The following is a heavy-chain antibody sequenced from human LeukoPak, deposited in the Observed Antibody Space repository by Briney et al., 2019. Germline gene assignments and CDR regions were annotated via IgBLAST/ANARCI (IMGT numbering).Heavy chain of an antibody. CDR3: ARATGGYGDLDY. V-gene: IGHV4-59*01. D-gene: IGHD4-17*01. J-gene: IGHJ4*02. Sequence: SETLSLTCTVSGGSISSYYWGWIRQPPGKGLEWIGYIYYSGSTNYNPSLKSRVTISVDTSKNQFSLKLSSVTAADTAVYYCARATGGYGDLDYWGQGTLVTVSS. CDR2: IYYSGST. CDR1: GGSISSYY.